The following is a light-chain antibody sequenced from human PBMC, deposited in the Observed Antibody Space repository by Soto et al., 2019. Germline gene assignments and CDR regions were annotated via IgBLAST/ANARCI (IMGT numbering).Light chain of an antibody. CDR2: GAS. Sequence: EMVLTQSPGTLSLSPGERATRSCRASHSVSSSYLAWYQQKPGQAPRLLIYGASSRATGIPDRFSGSGSGTDFTLTISRLEPEDFAVYYCQQYGSSLFTFGPGTKVDIK. CDR3: QQYGSSLFT. V-gene: IGKV3-20*01. CDR1: HSVSSSY. J-gene: IGKJ3*01.